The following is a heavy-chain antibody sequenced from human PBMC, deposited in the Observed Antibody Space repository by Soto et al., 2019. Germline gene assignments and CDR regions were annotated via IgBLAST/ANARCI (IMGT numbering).Heavy chain of an antibody. D-gene: IGHD6-6*01. CDR2: IYYSGST. CDR1: GGSIISYY. J-gene: IGHJ4*02. V-gene: IGHV4-59*01. CDR3: ARVGAARPIDY. Sequence: SETLSLTCTVSGGSIISYYWSWIRQPPGKGLEWIGYIYYSGSTNYNPSLKSRVTISVDTSKNQFSLKLSSVTAADTAVYYCARVGAARPIDYWGQGTLVTVSS.